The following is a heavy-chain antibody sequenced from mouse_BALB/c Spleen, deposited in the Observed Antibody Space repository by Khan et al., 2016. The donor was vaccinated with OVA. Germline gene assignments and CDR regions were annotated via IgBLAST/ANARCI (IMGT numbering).Heavy chain of an antibody. CDR2: INTHSGVP. D-gene: IGHD2-14*01. V-gene: IGHV9-4*02. J-gene: IGHJ4*01. CDR3: ARRGAAYYRNDEGAMEY. CDR1: GYTFTTAG. Sequence: QIQLVQSGPELKKPGETVRISCKASGYTFTTAGIQWVQKMPGKGLKWIGWINTHSGVPKYAEDFKGRFAFTLEISVNTAYLQITNLKNEDTATYFCARRGAAYYRNDEGAMEYWGQGTSVTVSS.